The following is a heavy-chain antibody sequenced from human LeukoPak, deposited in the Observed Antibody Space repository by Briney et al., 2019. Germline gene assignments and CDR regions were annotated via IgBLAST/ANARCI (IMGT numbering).Heavy chain of an antibody. CDR3: ARDPETYYYDSSGYFDI. D-gene: IGHD3-22*01. CDR2: IYYSGST. Sequence: PSETLSLTCTVSGGSISRYYWSWIRQPPGKGLEWIGYIYYSGSTNYNPSLKSRVTISVDTSKNQFSLKLSSVTAADTAVYYCARDPETYYYDSSGYFDIWGQGTMVTVSS. V-gene: IGHV4-59*01. CDR1: GGSISRYY. J-gene: IGHJ3*02.